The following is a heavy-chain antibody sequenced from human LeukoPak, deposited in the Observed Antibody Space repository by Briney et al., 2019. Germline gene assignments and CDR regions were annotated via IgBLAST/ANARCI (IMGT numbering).Heavy chain of an antibody. Sequence: PSETLSLTCTVSGGSISSTSYYWSWIRQPPGKGLEWIGYIYYSGSTNYNPSLESRVTISVDTSKNQFSLKLSSVTAADTAVYYCARVSGGTYPDYWGQGTLVTVSP. CDR2: IYYSGST. J-gene: IGHJ4*02. D-gene: IGHD1-26*01. CDR3: ARVSGGTYPDY. V-gene: IGHV4-61*01. CDR1: GGSISSTSYY.